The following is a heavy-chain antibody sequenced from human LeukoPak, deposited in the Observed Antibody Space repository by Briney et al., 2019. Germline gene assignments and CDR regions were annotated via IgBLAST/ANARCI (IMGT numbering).Heavy chain of an antibody. V-gene: IGHV4-4*07. D-gene: IGHD6-19*01. J-gene: IGHJ4*02. CDR2: IYTGGST. CDR1: GGSISSYY. Sequence: SETLSLTCTVSGGSISSYYWSWIRQPAGKGLEWIGRIYTGGSTNYNPSLKSRVTMSVDTSKNLFSLRLTSVTAADTAVYYCARDLSHSGWYQEGYWGQGTLVTVSS. CDR3: ARDLSHSGWYQEGY.